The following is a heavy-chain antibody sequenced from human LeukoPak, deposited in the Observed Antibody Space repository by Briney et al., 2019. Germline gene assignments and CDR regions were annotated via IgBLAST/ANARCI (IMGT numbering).Heavy chain of an antibody. Sequence: PSETLSLTCTVPGGSISSYYWSWIRQPPGKGLEWIGEINHSGSTNYNPSLKSRVTISVDTSKNQFSLKLSSVTAADTAVYYCARNSGSYQASFDYWGQGTLVTVSS. J-gene: IGHJ4*02. CDR1: GGSISSYY. D-gene: IGHD1-26*01. CDR2: INHSGST. CDR3: ARNSGSYQASFDY. V-gene: IGHV4-34*01.